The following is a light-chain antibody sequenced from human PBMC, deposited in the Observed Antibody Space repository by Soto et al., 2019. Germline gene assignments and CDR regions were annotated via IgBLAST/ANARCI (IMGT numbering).Light chain of an antibody. Sequence: EIVLTQSPATLSLSPGDRATLSCRASQSVSRFLAWYQQKPGQAPRLLIYDASNRATGIPARFSGSGSETEFTLTIRSLEPEDFARYYCQQRSDFITFGQGTRLDIK. CDR3: QQRSDFIT. CDR2: DAS. J-gene: IGKJ5*01. CDR1: QSVSRF. V-gene: IGKV3-11*01.